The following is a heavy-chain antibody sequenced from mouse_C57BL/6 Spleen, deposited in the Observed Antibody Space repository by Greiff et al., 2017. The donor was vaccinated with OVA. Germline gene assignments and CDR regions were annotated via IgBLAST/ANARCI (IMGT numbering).Heavy chain of an antibody. CDR3: ARRVGYGSSPFYAMDY. V-gene: IGHV1-26*01. CDR1: GYTFTDYY. Sequence: EVQLQQSGPELVKPGASVKISCKASGYTFTDYYMNWVKQSHGKSLEWIGDINPNNGGTSYNQKFKGKATLTVDKSSSTAYMELRSLTSEDSAVYYGARRVGYGSSPFYAMDYWGQGTSVTVSS. CDR2: INPNNGGT. J-gene: IGHJ4*01. D-gene: IGHD1-1*01.